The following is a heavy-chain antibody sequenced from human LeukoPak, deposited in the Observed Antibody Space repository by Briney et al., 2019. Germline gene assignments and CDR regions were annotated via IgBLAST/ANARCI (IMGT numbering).Heavy chain of an antibody. CDR1: GFTFWSYG. Sequence: PGGSLRLSCAATGFTFWSYGMHWVRQAPGKGLEGVAVVSYDGSNENYADSVKGRFTISRDNSKNTVYLHLNSLRVEDTAVYYCAKDRRMMSSYYGLDVWGQGTTVTVSS. V-gene: IGHV3-30*18. CDR2: VSYDGSNE. CDR3: AKDRRMMSSYYGLDV. D-gene: IGHD3-16*01. J-gene: IGHJ6*02.